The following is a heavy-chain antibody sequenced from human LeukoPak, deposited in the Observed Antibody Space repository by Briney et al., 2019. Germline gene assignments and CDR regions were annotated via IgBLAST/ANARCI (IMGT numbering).Heavy chain of an antibody. CDR3: AKDADDILTGYYRYYFDY. V-gene: IGHV3-23*01. D-gene: IGHD3-9*01. CDR2: LRDSGDTT. J-gene: IGHJ4*02. CDR1: GFTFSNYA. Sequence: GGSLRLSCAASGFTFSNYAMSWVRQVPGKGLEWVSALRDSGDTTYYADSVKGRFTISRDNSKNTLYLQMNSLRAEDTAVYYCAKDADDILTGYYRYYFDYWGQGTLVTVSS.